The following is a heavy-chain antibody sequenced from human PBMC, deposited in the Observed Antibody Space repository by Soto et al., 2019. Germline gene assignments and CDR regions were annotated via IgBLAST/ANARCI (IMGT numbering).Heavy chain of an antibody. J-gene: IGHJ6*02. CDR1: GGFVNSDTHS. D-gene: IGHD2-2*01. CDR3: ARFVRSCSATTCSTRADV. CDR2: IYSGGST. Sequence: QVQLQESGPGLVKPSETLSLTCTVPGGFVNSDTHSWSWIRQTPGKRLEWIGFIYSGGSTKNPSLRSRVTMSVDTSKNQFSLKLRSVIVADTAVYHCARFVRSCSATTCSTRADVWGQGITVTVSS. V-gene: IGHV4-61*01.